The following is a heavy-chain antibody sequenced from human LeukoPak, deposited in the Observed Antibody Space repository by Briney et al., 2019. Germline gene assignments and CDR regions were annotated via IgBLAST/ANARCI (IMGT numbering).Heavy chain of an antibody. J-gene: IGHJ4*02. Sequence: GGSLRLSCAASGFTFSSYWMHWVRQAPGKGLVWVSRINSDGSSTSYADSVKGRFTISRDNAKNTLYLQMNSLRAEDTAVYYCARWSSGSYPGYFDYWGQGTLVTVSS. CDR1: GFTFSSYW. D-gene: IGHD1-26*01. V-gene: IGHV3-74*01. CDR3: ARWSSGSYPGYFDY. CDR2: INSDGSST.